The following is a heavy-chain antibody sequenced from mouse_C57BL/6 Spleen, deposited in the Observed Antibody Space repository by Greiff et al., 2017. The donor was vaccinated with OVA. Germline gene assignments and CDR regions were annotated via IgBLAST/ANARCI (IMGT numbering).Heavy chain of an antibody. V-gene: IGHV5-12*01. Sequence: EVKLVESGGGLVQPGGSLKLSCAASGFTFSDYYMSWVRQTPEKRLEWVAYISNGGGSTYYPDTVKGRFTISRDNAKNTLYLQMSRLKSEDTAMYYCARGSYAMDYWGKGTSVTVSS. CDR3: ARGSYAMDY. J-gene: IGHJ4*01. CDR2: ISNGGGST. CDR1: GFTFSDYY.